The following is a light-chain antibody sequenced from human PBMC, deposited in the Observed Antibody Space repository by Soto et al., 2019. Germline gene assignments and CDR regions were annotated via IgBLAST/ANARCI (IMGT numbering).Light chain of an antibody. CDR2: DVS. J-gene: IGLJ1*01. CDR3: SAYTSSSTQV. V-gene: IGLV2-14*01. CDR1: SSDVGGYNY. Sequence: QSALTQPASVSGSPGQSITISCTGTSSDVGGYNYVSWYQQHPGKAPKLMIYDVSNRPSGVSNRFSGSKSGNTASLTISVLQAEDEADYYCSAYTSSSTQVFGTGTKLTVL.